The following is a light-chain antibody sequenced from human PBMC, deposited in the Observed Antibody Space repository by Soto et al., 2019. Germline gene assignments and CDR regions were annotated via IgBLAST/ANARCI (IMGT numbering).Light chain of an antibody. CDR3: QQYNSYPLT. J-gene: IGKJ4*01. CDR1: QSVGTW. V-gene: IGKV1-5*01. CDR2: DAS. Sequence: DIQMTQSPSTLSASVGDRVTVTCRASQSVGTWLAWYQQKPGRAPNLLIYDASTLASAVPSRFSGSGSGTEFTLTISSLQPDDFATYYCQQYNSYPLTFGGGTKVDIK.